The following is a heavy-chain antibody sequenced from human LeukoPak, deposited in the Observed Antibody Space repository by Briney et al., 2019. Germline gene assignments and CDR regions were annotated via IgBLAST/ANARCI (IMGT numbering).Heavy chain of an antibody. Sequence: GGSLRLSCAASGFTFSSYNMNWVRQAPGKGLEWVSYISSSSSTIYYADSVKGRFTISRDNAKNSLFLQMNSLKTEDTALYYCTRGYSTVSIYAFDIWGQGTMVTVSS. V-gene: IGHV3-48*01. J-gene: IGHJ3*02. CDR2: ISSSSSTI. CDR3: TRGYSTVSIYAFDI. CDR1: GFTFSSYN. D-gene: IGHD5-12*01.